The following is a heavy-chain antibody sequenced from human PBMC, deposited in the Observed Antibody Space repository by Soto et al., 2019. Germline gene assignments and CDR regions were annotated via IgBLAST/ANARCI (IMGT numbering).Heavy chain of an antibody. CDR2: IFPLTDIP. V-gene: IGHV1-69*02. Sequence: QVQLVQSGTEVKKPGSSVKVPCKASGGTFRNYPINWVRQAPGQGLEWMGSIFPLTDIPDYAQNYQARLTISADKSTSTAYMEVSSLTSDDTTMYFCARGPLVVLNYFESWGQGTLVTVSS. J-gene: IGHJ4*02. CDR3: ARGPLVVLNYFES. CDR1: GGTFRNYP.